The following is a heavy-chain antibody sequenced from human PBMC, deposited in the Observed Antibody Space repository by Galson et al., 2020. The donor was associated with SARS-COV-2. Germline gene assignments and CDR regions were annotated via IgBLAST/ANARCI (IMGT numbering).Heavy chain of an antibody. J-gene: IGHJ4*02. CDR1: GGSISTYY. V-gene: IGHV4-59*01. CDR3: ARDQEDDYGDFYFDC. D-gene: IGHD4-17*01. CDR2: IYYNGRT. Sequence: SETLSLTCTVSGGSISTYYWSWIRQPPGKGLEWIGTIYYNGRTNYKASLKSRLTMSVDRSKNQFSLKLSSMTAADTAVYYCARDQEDDYGDFYFDCWGQGIQVTVSS.